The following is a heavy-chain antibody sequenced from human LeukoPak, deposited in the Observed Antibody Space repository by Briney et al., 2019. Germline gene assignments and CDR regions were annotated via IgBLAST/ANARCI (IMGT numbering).Heavy chain of an antibody. CDR3: AKGKASGWYIVDY. V-gene: IGHV3-23*01. CDR1: GFTFSSYG. J-gene: IGHJ4*02. CDR2: ISGSGGST. Sequence: GGSLRLSCAASGFTFSSYGTSWVRQAPGKGLEWVSAISGSGGSTYYADSVEGRFTISRDNSKSTLYLQMNSLRAEDTAVYYCAKGKASGWYIVDYWGQGTLVTVSS. D-gene: IGHD6-19*01.